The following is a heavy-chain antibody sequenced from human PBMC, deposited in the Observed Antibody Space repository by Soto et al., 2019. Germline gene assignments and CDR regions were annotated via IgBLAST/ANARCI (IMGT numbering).Heavy chain of an antibody. D-gene: IGHD3-9*01. J-gene: IGHJ6*02. CDR3: ARFRGYDILTGYYLPYYYYGMDV. CDR2: IDPSDSYT. CDR1: GYSFTSYW. Sequence: PGASLKISCKGSGYSFTSYWISWVRQMPGKGLEWMGRIDPSDSYTNYSPSFQGHVTISADKSISTAYLQWSSLKASDTAMYYCARFRGYDILTGYYLPYYYYGMDVWGQGTTVTVSS. V-gene: IGHV5-10-1*01.